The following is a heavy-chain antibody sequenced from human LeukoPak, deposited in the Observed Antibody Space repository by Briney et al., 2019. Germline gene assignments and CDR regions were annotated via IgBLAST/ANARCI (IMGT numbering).Heavy chain of an antibody. CDR1: GLTFSDYY. V-gene: IGHV3-11*05. CDR3: TREDNWYFDL. J-gene: IGHJ2*01. Sequence: GGSLRLSCAASGLTFSDYYMTWIRQAPGKGLEWLSYINTGSTYTNYANSVKGRFTISRDNAKNSLYLHLNSLRAEDTAVYYCTREDNWYFDLWGRGTLVTVSS. CDR2: INTGSTYT.